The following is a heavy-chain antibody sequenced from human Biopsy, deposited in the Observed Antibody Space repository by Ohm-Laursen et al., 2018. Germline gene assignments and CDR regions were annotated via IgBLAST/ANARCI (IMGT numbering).Heavy chain of an antibody. CDR3: ARGEAARVNDNYRYRLDH. J-gene: IGHJ6*02. CDR2: IMPAFGVV. Sequence: SSVKVSCKASGGNLRSYGISWVRQAPGQGLKWMGGIMPAFGVVNYGQNFEGRVTIDADDSTTTVDLSSLTSEDTAVYYCARGEAARVNDNYRYRLDHWGQGTTVVVSS. D-gene: IGHD6-6*01. CDR1: GGNLRSYG. V-gene: IGHV1-69*01.